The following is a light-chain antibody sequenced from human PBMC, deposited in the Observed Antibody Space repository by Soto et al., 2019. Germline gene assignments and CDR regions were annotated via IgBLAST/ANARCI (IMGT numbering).Light chain of an antibody. J-gene: IGKJ1*01. CDR2: GAS. CDR3: HQYSSSTKT. Sequence: EIVLTQSPGTLSLSPGERATLSCRASQSVSSTYLAWYQQRPGQAPRLLIYGASSRATGTPDRFSGSGSGTDFTLTISRLEPEDFAVYYCHQYSSSTKTFGQGTKVDIK. CDR1: QSVSSTY. V-gene: IGKV3-20*01.